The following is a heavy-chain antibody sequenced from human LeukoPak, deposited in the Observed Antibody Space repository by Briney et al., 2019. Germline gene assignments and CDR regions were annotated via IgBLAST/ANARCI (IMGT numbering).Heavy chain of an antibody. Sequence: SETLSLTCTVSGGSISSGDYYWSWVRQPPGTGLEWIGFISYSGSTYYNPSLKSRLTISADTSKNHFSLRLSSVTAADMAVYYCARDQGYNYGAFDYWGQGTLVTVSS. J-gene: IGHJ4*02. D-gene: IGHD1-1*01. CDR3: ARDQGYNYGAFDY. CDR2: ISYSGST. CDR1: GGSISSGDYY. V-gene: IGHV4-30-4*01.